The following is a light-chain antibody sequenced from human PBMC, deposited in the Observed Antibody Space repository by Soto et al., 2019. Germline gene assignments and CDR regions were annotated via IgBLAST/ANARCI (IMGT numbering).Light chain of an antibody. Sequence: QSVLTQPPSVSEAPGQRVTISCTGSSSNIGAGYEANWYQQVPVTAPKLHIYENNNRPSGVPDRFSGSNSGTSASLAITGLQAEDEAEYYCQSYDSSLSGYVFGTGTKLTVL. CDR2: ENN. CDR3: QSYDSSLSGYV. CDR1: SSNIGAGYE. V-gene: IGLV1-40*01. J-gene: IGLJ1*01.